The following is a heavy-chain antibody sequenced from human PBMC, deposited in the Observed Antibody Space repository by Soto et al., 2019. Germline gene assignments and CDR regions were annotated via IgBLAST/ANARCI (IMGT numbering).Heavy chain of an antibody. J-gene: IGHJ4*02. D-gene: IGHD2-15*01. V-gene: IGHV3-33*01. Sequence: QVQLVESGGGVVQPGRSLRLSCAASGFTFSSYGMHWVRQAPGKGLEWVAVIWYDGSNKYYADSVKGRFTISRDNSKNTLYLQMNSLRAEDTAVYYCARELGYCSGGSCSLFDYWGQGTLVTVSS. CDR1: GFTFSSYG. CDR3: ARELGYCSGGSCSLFDY. CDR2: IWYDGSNK.